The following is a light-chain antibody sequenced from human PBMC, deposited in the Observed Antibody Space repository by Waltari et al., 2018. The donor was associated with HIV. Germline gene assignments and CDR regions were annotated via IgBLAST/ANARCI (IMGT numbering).Light chain of an antibody. CDR3: QQCGNSPWT. V-gene: IGKV3-20*01. CDR1: QSVRSTS. Sequence: EIVLTQSPGTLSVSPGERATLSCSASQSVRSTSLAWYQQKPGQAPRLLIYGASSRATGFPDRFSGSGSGTDFTLTISRLEPEDFAVYYCQQCGNSPWTFGQGTKVEIK. CDR2: GAS. J-gene: IGKJ1*01.